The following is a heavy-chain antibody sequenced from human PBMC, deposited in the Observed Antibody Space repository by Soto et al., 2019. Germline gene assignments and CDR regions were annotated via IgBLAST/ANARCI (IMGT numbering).Heavy chain of an antibody. CDR1: GGSISSSSYY. CDR2: IYYSGST. CDR3: ARQAHTIFGVVIIDYFDY. J-gene: IGHJ4*02. D-gene: IGHD3-3*01. V-gene: IGHV4-39*01. Sequence: PSETLSLTCTVSGGSISSSSYYWGWIRQPPGKGLEWIGSIYYSGSTYYNPSLKSRVTISVDTSKNQFSLKLSSVTAADTAVYYCARQAHTIFGVVIIDYFDYWGQGTLVTVSS.